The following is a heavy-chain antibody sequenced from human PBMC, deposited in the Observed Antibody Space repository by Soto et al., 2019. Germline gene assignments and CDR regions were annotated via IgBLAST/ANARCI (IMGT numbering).Heavy chain of an antibody. V-gene: IGHV4-59*01. D-gene: IGHD2-2*01. CDR2: IYYSGST. Sequence: QVQLQESGPGLVKPSETLSLTCTVSGGSISSYYWSWIRQPPGKGLEWIGYIYYSGSTNYNPSLKSRGTRSVDPSKNQFSLKLSSVTAADTAVYYCARLVRYCSSTSCYDRFDYWGQGTLVTGSS. CDR1: GGSISSYY. CDR3: ARLVRYCSSTSCYDRFDY. J-gene: IGHJ4*02.